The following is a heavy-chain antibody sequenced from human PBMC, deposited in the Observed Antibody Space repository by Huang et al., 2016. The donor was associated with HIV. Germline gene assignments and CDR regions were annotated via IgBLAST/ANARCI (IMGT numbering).Heavy chain of an antibody. CDR1: GFSGSFNY. J-gene: IGHJ6*02. V-gene: IGHV3-53*01. D-gene: IGHD2-2*01. CDR2: RCSGGSI. CDR3: AVSSVPGAPYYYGLDV. Sequence: EVQLVESGGGLIQPGGSLRLSCAASGFSGSFNYRNWVRQAPGNGLECVSLRCSGGSIHYADSVKGRFIISRDNSKKTLYLQMNSRRADDTAVYFCAVSSVPGAPYYYGLDVWGQGTTVTVSS.